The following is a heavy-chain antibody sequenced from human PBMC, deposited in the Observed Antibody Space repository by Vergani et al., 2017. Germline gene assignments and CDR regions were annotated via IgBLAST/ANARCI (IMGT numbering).Heavy chain of an antibody. CDR2: INPNSGGT. Sequence: QVQLVQSGAEVKKPGASVKVSCKASGYTFTDYFMHWVRQAPGQGLEWMGWINPNSGGTSYAQKFQGRVTMTRDTSISTAYMELSNLRSDDTAVYYCARLGTSSNRDYFDYWDQGTLVTVSS. J-gene: IGHJ4*02. CDR3: ARLGTSSNRDYFDY. CDR1: GYTFTDYF. V-gene: IGHV1-2*02. D-gene: IGHD2-2*01.